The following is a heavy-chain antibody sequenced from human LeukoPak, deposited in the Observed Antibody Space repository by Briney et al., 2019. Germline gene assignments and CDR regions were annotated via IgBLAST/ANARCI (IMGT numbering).Heavy chain of an antibody. CDR3: AKTRVWRFDY. CDR2: ISDSSA. V-gene: IGHV3-23*01. D-gene: IGHD3-3*01. Sequence: GGSLRLSCAASGFTFSSYAMSWVRQAPGKELEWVSAISDSSAYYADSVKGRFTISRDISKNTLYLQMNSLRAEDTAVYYCAKTRVWRFDYWGQGTLVTVSS. J-gene: IGHJ4*02. CDR1: GFTFSSYA.